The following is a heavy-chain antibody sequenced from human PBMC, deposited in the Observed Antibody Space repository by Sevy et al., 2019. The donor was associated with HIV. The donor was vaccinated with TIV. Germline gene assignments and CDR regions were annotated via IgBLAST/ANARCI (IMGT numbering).Heavy chain of an antibody. D-gene: IGHD4-17*01. V-gene: IGHV1-2*02. CDR2: INSDSGVT. Sequence: ASVKVSCKASGYIFTDYYIHWVRQAPGQGLEWMAWINSDSGVTNYAQRFQGEVTVTRDTSLNTAYLDLSRLKSKDTAIYFCARLTTKPTSDLYGMDVWGQGTTVTVS. J-gene: IGHJ6*02. CDR3: ARLTTKPTSDLYGMDV. CDR1: GYIFTDYY.